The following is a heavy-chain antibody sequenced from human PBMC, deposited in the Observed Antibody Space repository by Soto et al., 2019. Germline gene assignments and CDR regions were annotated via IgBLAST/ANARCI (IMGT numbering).Heavy chain of an antibody. J-gene: IGHJ6*02. CDR2: IYYSGST. D-gene: IGHD1-26*01. CDR1: GGSISSSSYY. V-gene: IGHV4-39*01. CDR3: ASSGVGLNYYYYGMDV. Sequence: QLQLQESGPGLVKPSETLSLTCTVSGGSISSSSYYWGWIRQPPGKGLEWIGSIYYSGSTYYNPSLKSRVTISVDTSKNQFSLKLSSVTAADTAVYYCASSGVGLNYYYYGMDVWGQGTTVTVSS.